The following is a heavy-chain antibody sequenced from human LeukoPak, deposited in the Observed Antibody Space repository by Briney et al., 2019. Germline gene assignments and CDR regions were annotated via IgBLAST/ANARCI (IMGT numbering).Heavy chain of an antibody. CDR1: GFTFTNAW. V-gene: IGHV3-15*07. Sequence: GGSLRLSCAASGFTFTNAWLNWVRQAPGKGLEWVGRIKSKADGETIDYAAPVKGRFTFSRDDSKNMLYLQMNSLKSEDTAVYYCSTLTSRGLSDSWGQGTLVTVSS. D-gene: IGHD1-20*01. J-gene: IGHJ4*02. CDR2: IKSKADGETI. CDR3: STLTSRGLSDS.